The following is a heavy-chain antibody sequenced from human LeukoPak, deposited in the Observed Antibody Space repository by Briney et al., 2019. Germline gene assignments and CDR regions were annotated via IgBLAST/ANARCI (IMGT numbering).Heavy chain of an antibody. CDR1: GGSISSYY. V-gene: IGHV4-59*06. D-gene: IGHD2-15*01. CDR3: ARWDGSSPGFCY. CDR2: IYYSGST. Sequence: NASETLSLTCTVSGGSISSYYWSWIRQPPGKGLEWIGYIYYSGSTCYNPSLKSRVTISVDTSKNQFSLKLSSVTAADTAVYYCARWDGSSPGFCYWGQGTLVTVSS. J-gene: IGHJ4*02.